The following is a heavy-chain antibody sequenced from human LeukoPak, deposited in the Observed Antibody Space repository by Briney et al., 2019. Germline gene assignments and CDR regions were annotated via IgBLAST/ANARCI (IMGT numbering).Heavy chain of an antibody. CDR1: GGSISSGGYY. Sequence: PSETLSLTCTVSGGSISSGGYYWSWIRQHPGKGLEWIGYIYYSGSTYYNPSLKSRVTISVDTSKNQFSLKLSSVTAADTAVYYCARVRSGGGVYYFDYWGQGTLVTVSS. D-gene: IGHD3-16*01. J-gene: IGHJ4*02. V-gene: IGHV4-31*03. CDR2: IYYSGST. CDR3: ARVRSGGGVYYFDY.